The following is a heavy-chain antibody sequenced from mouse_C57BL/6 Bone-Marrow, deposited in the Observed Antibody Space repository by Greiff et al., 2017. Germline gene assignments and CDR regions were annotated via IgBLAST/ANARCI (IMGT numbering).Heavy chain of an antibody. Sequence: QVQLQQPGAELVRPGSSVKLSCKASGYTFTSYWMHWVKQRPIQGLDWIGNIDPSDSETHYNPKFKDKATLTVDQSSSTAYMQLSSLTSEDSAVYYCARGCFYAMDYWGQGTSATVSS. CDR2: IDPSDSET. V-gene: IGHV1-52*01. CDR1: GYTFTSYW. CDR3: ARGCFYAMDY. J-gene: IGHJ4*01.